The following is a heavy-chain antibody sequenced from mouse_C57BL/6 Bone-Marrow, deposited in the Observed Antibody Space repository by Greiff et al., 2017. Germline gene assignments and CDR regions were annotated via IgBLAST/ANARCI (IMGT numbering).Heavy chain of an antibody. D-gene: IGHD2-3*01. J-gene: IGHJ3*01. V-gene: IGHV1-81*01. Sequence: QVQLKESGAELARPGASVKLSCKASGYTFTSYGLSWVKQRTGQGLEWIGEIYPRSGNTYYNEKFKGKATLTADKSSSTAYMELRSLTSEDSAVLFCARLGEYDGYDAWFAYWGQGTLVTVSA. CDR3: ARLGEYDGYDAWFAY. CDR2: IYPRSGNT. CDR1: GYTFTSYG.